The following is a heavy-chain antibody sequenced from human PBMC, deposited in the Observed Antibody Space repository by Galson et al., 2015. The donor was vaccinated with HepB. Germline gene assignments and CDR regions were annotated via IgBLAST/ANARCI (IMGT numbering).Heavy chain of an antibody. D-gene: IGHD6-13*01. CDR1: GFSLSTSGVG. J-gene: IGHJ4*02. Sequence: PALVKPTQTLTLTCTFSGFSLSTSGVGVGWIRQPPGKALEWLALIYWDDDKRYSPSLKSRLTITKDTSKNQVVLTMTNMDPVDTATYYCARMIAAAGYMDYWGQGTLVTVSS. V-gene: IGHV2-5*02. CDR2: IYWDDDK. CDR3: ARMIAAAGYMDY.